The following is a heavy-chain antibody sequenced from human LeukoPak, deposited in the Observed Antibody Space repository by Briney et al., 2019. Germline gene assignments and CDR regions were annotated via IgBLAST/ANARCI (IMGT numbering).Heavy chain of an antibody. CDR3: ARVERECYDSSAVIAFDI. J-gene: IGHJ3*02. V-gene: IGHV1-2*06. CDR2: INPNSGGT. D-gene: IGHD3-22*01. CDR1: GYTFTGYY. Sequence: GASVKVSCKASGYTFTGYYMHWVRQAPGQGLEWMGRINPNSGGTNYAQKFQGRVTMTRDTSISTAYMELSRLRSDDTAVYYCARVERECYDSSAVIAFDIWGQGTMVTVSS.